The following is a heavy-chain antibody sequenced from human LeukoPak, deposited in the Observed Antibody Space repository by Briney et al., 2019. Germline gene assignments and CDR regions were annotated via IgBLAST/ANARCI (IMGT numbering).Heavy chain of an antibody. D-gene: IGHD3-10*01. V-gene: IGHV3-21*01. CDR3: ARASIWFGEPGPYYMDV. Sequence: PGGSLRLSCAASGFTFSSYSMNWVRQAPGKGLEWVSSISSSSSYIYYADSVKGRFTISRDNAKNSLYLQMNSLRAEDTAVYYCARASIWFGEPGPYYMDVWGKGTTVTISS. CDR2: ISSSSSYI. J-gene: IGHJ6*03. CDR1: GFTFSSYS.